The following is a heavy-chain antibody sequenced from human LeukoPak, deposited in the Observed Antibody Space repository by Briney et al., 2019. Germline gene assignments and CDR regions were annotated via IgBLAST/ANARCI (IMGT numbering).Heavy chain of an antibody. Sequence: ASVKVSCKTSGYTFTSYGITCVRQAPGKGLEWMGWISAYNGNIDYAQNLQGRVTMTTDTSTSTAYMELRSLRSDDTAVYYCTIMTHCTGGTCYSYDHWGQGTMVAVSS. J-gene: IGHJ4*02. CDR3: TIMTHCTGGTCYSYDH. D-gene: IGHD2-15*01. CDR1: GYTFTSYG. V-gene: IGHV1-18*01. CDR2: ISAYNGNI.